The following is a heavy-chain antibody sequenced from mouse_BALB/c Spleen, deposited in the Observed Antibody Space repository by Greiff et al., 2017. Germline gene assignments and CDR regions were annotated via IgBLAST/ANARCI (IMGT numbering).Heavy chain of an antibody. J-gene: IGHJ2*01. V-gene: IGHV5-6-4*01. CDR3: TRVVHYFDY. Sequence: EVHLVESGGGLVKPGGSLKLSCAASGFTFSSYTMSWVRQTPEKRLEWVATISSGGSYTYYPDSVKGRFTISRDNAKNTLYLQMSSLKSEDTAMYYCTRVVHYFDYWGQGTTLTVSS. CDR2: ISSGGSYT. CDR1: GFTFSSYT.